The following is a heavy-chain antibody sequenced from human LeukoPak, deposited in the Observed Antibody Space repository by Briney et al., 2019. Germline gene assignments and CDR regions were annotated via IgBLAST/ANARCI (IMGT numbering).Heavy chain of an antibody. Sequence: GGSLRLSCVASGFTFDDYGMSWVRQAPGKGLEWVSGINWNGGSTGYADSVKGRFTISRDNAKNSLYLQMNSLRAEDTALYYCARAAPYYYYYYMDVWGKGTTVTVSS. J-gene: IGHJ6*03. CDR2: INWNGGST. CDR3: ARAAPYYYYYYMDV. CDR1: GFTFDDYG. D-gene: IGHD6-6*01. V-gene: IGHV3-20*04.